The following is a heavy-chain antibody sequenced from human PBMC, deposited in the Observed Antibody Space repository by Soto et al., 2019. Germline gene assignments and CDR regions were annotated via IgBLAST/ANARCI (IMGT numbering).Heavy chain of an antibody. CDR2: IYYSGST. V-gene: IGHV4-31*11. CDR3: ARGSSVPYYYGSGSYYYIDY. D-gene: IGHD3-10*01. Sequence: SETLSLTCAVSGGSISSGGYYWSWIRQHPGKGLEWIGYIYYSGSTYYNPSLKSRVTISVDTSKNQFSLKLSSVTAADTAVYYCARGSSVPYYYGSGSYYYIDYWGQGTLVTVSS. J-gene: IGHJ4*02. CDR1: GGSISSGGYY.